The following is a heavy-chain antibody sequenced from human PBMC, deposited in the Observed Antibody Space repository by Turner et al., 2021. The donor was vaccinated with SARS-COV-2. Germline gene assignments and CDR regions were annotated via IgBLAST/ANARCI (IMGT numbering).Heavy chain of an antibody. CDR3: ARRSSRLGNWYFDL. D-gene: IGHD2-15*01. J-gene: IGHJ2*01. V-gene: IGHV4-39*01. CDR1: GGSISSSSYY. CDR2: MYYSGGT. Sequence: QLQLQESGPGVVKPSETLSHTCTVAGGSISSSSYYWGWFRKPPGKGLELIGSMYYSGGTYYNPSLKSRVTISVDTSKNQFSLKLSSVTAADTAVYYCARRSSRLGNWYFDLWGRGTLVTVSS.